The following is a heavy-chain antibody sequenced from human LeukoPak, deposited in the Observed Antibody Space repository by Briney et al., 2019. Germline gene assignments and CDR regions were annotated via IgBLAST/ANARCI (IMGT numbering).Heavy chain of an antibody. Sequence: SETLSLTCTVSGGSISSYYWSWIRQPPGKGLEWIGYICYSGSTNYNPSLKSRVTISVDTSKNQFSLKLSSVTAADTAVYYCARSTIYMDVWGKGTTVTVSS. CDR2: ICYSGST. CDR1: GGSISSYY. D-gene: IGHD5-24*01. CDR3: ARSTIYMDV. J-gene: IGHJ6*03. V-gene: IGHV4-59*01.